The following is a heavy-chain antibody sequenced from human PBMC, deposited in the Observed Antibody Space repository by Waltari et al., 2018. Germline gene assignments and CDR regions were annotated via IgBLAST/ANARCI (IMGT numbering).Heavy chain of an antibody. V-gene: IGHV3-20*04. D-gene: IGHD6-19*01. Sequence: EVQLVESGGGMLRPGGSLRLSCAASGFSFNDYGMSWVRHVPGKGLEWVSGINWSGARTSYADSVMGRFTVSRDNAMNALYLEMSSLRAEDTALYYCVREVFGSGWRESYFFDYWGQGTVVTVSS. CDR3: VREVFGSGWRESYFFDY. CDR1: GFSFNDYG. CDR2: INWSGART. J-gene: IGHJ4*02.